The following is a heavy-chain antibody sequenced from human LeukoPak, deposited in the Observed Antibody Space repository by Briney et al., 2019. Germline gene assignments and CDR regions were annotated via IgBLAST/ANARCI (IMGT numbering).Heavy chain of an antibody. CDR1: GFIFSDYW. CDR3: AREGRRDGSNYD. D-gene: IGHD5-24*01. V-gene: IGHV3-7*01. Sequence: GGSLRLSCVASGFIFSDYWMAWVRQAPGKGLEWVANIKQDGTLIHYVDSVKGRFSISRDNGKTSLYLQMNSLRAEDTAIYYCAREGRRDGSNYDWGQGTLVTVSS. J-gene: IGHJ4*02. CDR2: IKQDGTLI.